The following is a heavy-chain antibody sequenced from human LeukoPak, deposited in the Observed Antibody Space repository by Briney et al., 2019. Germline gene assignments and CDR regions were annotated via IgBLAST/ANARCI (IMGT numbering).Heavy chain of an antibody. J-gene: IGHJ4*02. D-gene: IGHD5-24*01. CDR3: ARERDDYNFFDY. Sequence: SGGSLRLSCAASGFTFDSCWMSWVRQAPGKGLEWVANIKQDGSEKYYVDSVKGRLTISRDNAKKSLYLQMNSLRAEDTAVYYCARERDDYNFFDYWGQGTLVTVSS. CDR2: IKQDGSEK. V-gene: IGHV3-7*04. CDR1: GFTFDSCW.